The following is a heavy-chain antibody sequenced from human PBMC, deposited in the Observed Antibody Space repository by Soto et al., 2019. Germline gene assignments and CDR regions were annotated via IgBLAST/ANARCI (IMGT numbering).Heavy chain of an antibody. D-gene: IGHD1-20*01. Sequence: GESLKISCKGSGYSFTSYWISWVRQMPGKGLEWMGRIDPSDSYTNYSPSFQGHVTISADKSISTAYLQWSSLKASDTAMYYCARHERPLTGNARYYYYGMDVWGQVTTVTVSS. CDR3: ARHERPLTGNARYYYYGMDV. CDR2: IDPSDSYT. J-gene: IGHJ6*02. CDR1: GYSFTSYW. V-gene: IGHV5-10-1*01.